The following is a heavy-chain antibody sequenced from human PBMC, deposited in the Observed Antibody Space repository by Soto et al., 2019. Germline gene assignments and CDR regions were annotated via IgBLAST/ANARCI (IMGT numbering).Heavy chain of an antibody. Sequence: SETLSPTCTVAGGSISSSSYYWGWIRQPPGKGLEWSGSIYYSGSTYYNPSLKSRVTISVDTSKNQFSLKLSSVTAADTAVYYCARQGVGYYYGSGSYYQNPYYYYYGMDVWGQGTTVT. V-gene: IGHV4-39*01. D-gene: IGHD3-10*01. CDR2: IYYSGST. CDR3: ARQGVGYYYGSGSYYQNPYYYYYGMDV. CDR1: GGSISSSSYY. J-gene: IGHJ6*02.